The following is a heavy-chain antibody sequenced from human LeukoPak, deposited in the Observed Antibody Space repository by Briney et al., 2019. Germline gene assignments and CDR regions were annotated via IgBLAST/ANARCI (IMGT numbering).Heavy chain of an antibody. D-gene: IGHD2-2*01. Sequence: SETLSLTCTVSGGSISSSSYYWGWIRQPPGKGLEWIGSIYYSGSTYYNPSLKSRVTISVDTSKNQFSLKLSSVTAADTAVYYCAREVGVPAAMPNYYYYYYMDVWGKGTTVTVSS. V-gene: IGHV4-39*02. CDR3: AREVGVPAAMPNYYYYYYMDV. J-gene: IGHJ6*03. CDR2: IYYSGST. CDR1: GGSISSSSYY.